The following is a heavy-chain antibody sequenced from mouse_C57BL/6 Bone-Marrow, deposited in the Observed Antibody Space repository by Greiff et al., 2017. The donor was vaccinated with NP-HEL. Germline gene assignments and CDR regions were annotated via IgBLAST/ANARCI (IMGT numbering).Heavy chain of an antibody. J-gene: IGHJ3*01. CDR2: INPSSGYT. D-gene: IGHD3-2*02. CDR1: GYTFTSYT. V-gene: IGHV1-4*01. CDR3: ARVGSSGYWFAY. Sequence: VHLVESGAELARPGASVKMSCKASGYTFTSYTMHWVKQRPGQGLEWIGYINPSSGYTKYNQKFKDKATLTADKSSSTAYMQLSSLTSEDSAVYYCARVGSSGYWFAYWGQGTLVTVSA.